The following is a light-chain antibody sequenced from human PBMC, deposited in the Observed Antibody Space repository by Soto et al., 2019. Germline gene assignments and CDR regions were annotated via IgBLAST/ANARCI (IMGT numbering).Light chain of an antibody. CDR2: DVS. J-gene: IGLJ2*01. CDR1: GSDVDGYNY. CDR3: SSYTSASTPLV. Sequence: QSALTQPASVSGSPGQSITISCTGTGSDVDGYNYVSWYQQHPGKAPKVMIYDVSNRPSGVSNRFSGSKSGNTASLTISGLQAEDEADYYCSSYTSASTPLVFGGGTKLTVL. V-gene: IGLV2-14*01.